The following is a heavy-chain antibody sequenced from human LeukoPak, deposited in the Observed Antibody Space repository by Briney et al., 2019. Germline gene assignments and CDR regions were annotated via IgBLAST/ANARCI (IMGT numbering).Heavy chain of an antibody. V-gene: IGHV1-69*05. CDR1: GGTFSSYA. Sequence: SVKVSCKASGGTFSSYAISWVRQAPGQGLEWMGGIIPIFGTANYAQKFQGRVTITTDESTSAAYMELSSLRSEDTAVYYCARVTYDRSGYYLGYWGKGTLVTVSS. D-gene: IGHD3-22*01. J-gene: IGHJ4*02. CDR3: ARVTYDRSGYYLGY. CDR2: IIPIFGTA.